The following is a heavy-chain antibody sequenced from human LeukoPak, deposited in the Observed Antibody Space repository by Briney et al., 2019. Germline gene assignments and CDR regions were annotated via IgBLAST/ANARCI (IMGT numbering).Heavy chain of an antibody. D-gene: IGHD6-13*01. J-gene: IGHJ6*02. Sequence: GGSLRLSCAASGFTFSSYAMHWVRQAPGKGLEWVAVISYDGSNKYYADSVKGRFTISRDNSKNTLYLQMNSLRAEDTAVYYCARDLAPLYSSSWYVHYYYGMDVWGQGTTVTVSS. CDR1: GFTFSSYA. V-gene: IGHV3-30-3*01. CDR2: ISYDGSNK. CDR3: ARDLAPLYSSSWYVHYYYGMDV.